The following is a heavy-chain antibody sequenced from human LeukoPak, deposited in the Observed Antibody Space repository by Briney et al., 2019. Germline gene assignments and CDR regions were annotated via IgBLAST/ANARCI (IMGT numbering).Heavy chain of an antibody. CDR1: GDSISSSSYY. J-gene: IGHJ4*02. CDR3: ASPFDYDSSGYLAY. D-gene: IGHD3-22*01. Sequence: SETLSLTCTVSGDSISSSSYYWGWIRQPPGKGLEWIGSIYYSGSTYYNPSLKSRVTISVDTSKNQFSLKLTSMTLADTAVYYCASPFDYDSSGYLAYWGQGTLVTVPS. CDR2: IYYSGST. V-gene: IGHV4-39*07.